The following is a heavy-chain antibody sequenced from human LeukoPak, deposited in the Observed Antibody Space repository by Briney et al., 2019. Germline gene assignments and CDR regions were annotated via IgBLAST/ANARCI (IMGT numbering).Heavy chain of an antibody. D-gene: IGHD3-22*01. CDR2: INPYSGGT. CDR1: GYSFTGYY. Sequence: ASVKVSCKASGYSFTGYYMHCVRQAPGQRLEWMGWINPYSGGTNYAQKFQGRVTMTRDTSIITAYMELSRLRSDDTAVYYCASKWVTYYYNSSAYHYPTDVFDIWGQGTMVTVSS. CDR3: ASKWVTYYYNSSAYHYPTDVFDI. V-gene: IGHV1-2*02. J-gene: IGHJ3*02.